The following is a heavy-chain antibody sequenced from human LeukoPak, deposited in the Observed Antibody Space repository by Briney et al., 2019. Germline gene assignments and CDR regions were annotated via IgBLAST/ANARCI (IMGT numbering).Heavy chain of an antibody. Sequence: SQTLSLTCTVSGGSISSGGHYWSWIRQPAGKGLEYLGRISSTGSTNYNPSLRSRVTISADTSKNHFSLKLSSVTAADTAVYYCARYYHCGGDCYHLDYWGQGTLVTVSS. CDR2: ISSTGST. CDR1: GGSISSGGHY. J-gene: IGHJ4*02. D-gene: IGHD2-21*02. CDR3: ARYYHCGGDCYHLDY. V-gene: IGHV4-61*02.